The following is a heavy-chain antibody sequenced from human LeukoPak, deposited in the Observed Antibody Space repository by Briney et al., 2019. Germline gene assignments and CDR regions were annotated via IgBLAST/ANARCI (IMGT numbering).Heavy chain of an antibody. V-gene: IGHV3-23*01. CDR1: GFTFSRYA. J-gene: IGHJ4*02. Sequence: GGSLRLSCAASGFTFSRYAMSWVRQAPGKGLEWVSSVSGSGGSTYYADSVKGRFTISRDNSKNTLYLQMNSLRAEDTAVYYCARESVRRISMRSKGFFDYWGRGTRVTVSS. CDR2: VSGSGGST. CDR3: ARESVRRISMRSKGFFDY. D-gene: IGHD3-22*01.